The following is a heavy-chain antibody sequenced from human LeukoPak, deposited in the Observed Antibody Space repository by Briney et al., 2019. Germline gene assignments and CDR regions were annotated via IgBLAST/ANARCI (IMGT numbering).Heavy chain of an antibody. Sequence: GGSLRLSCAASGFTFSSYAMSWVRQAPGKGLEWVSAISGSGGSTYYADSVKGRFAISRDNSKNTLYLQMNSLRAEDTAVYYCASVPIAAAGKWSYYYYYYMDVWGKGTTVTVSS. CDR3: ASVPIAAAGKWSYYYYYYMDV. J-gene: IGHJ6*03. V-gene: IGHV3-23*01. CDR1: GFTFSSYA. CDR2: ISGSGGST. D-gene: IGHD6-13*01.